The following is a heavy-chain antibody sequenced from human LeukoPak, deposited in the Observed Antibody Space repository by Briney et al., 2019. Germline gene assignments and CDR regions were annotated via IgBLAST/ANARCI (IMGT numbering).Heavy chain of an antibody. CDR2: IYHSGST. D-gene: IGHD6-13*01. CDR3: ARGGSSWPIDY. J-gene: IGHJ4*02. Sequence: PSETLSLTCAVSGGSISSGGYSWSWLRQPPGTGLEWIGYIYHSGSTYYNPSLKSRVTISVDRSKNQFSQKLSSVTAADTAVYYCARGGSSWPIDYWGQGTLVTVSS. V-gene: IGHV4-30-2*01. CDR1: GGSISSGGYS.